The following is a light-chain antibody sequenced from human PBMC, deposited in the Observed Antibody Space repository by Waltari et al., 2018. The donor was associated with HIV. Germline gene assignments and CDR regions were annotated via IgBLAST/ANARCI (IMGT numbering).Light chain of an antibody. Sequence: DIQLTQSPSSLSASVGDRVTITCRASQSISGYLNWYQQKPGKAPRSLIYAESSLQSGVPSRFRGSGSGPEFSLTIDNLQPEDFATYYCQQFYTMPVTFGQGTKLEIK. J-gene: IGKJ2*01. CDR3: QQFYTMPVT. CDR2: AES. CDR1: QSISGY. V-gene: IGKV1-39*01.